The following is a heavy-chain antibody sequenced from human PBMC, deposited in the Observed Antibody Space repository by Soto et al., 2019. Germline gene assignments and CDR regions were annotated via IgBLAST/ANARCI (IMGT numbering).Heavy chain of an antibody. CDR3: ARVAVRAYTTAWTEIDY. V-gene: IGHV3-7*01. D-gene: IGHD6-19*01. CDR2: IKQDGSEK. J-gene: IGHJ4*02. CDR1: GFTFSTYW. Sequence: EVQLVESGGGLVQPGGSLRLSCAASGFTFSTYWMSWVRQAPGKGLAWVANIKQDGSEKYYVDSVTGRFTMSRDNAKNSLYLQMNSLRAEDTAVYYCARVAVRAYTTAWTEIDYWGQGTLVTVSS.